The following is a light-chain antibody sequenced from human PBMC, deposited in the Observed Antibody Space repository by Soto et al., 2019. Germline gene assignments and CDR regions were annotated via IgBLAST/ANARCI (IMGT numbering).Light chain of an antibody. CDR1: QSVSSN. V-gene: IGKV3-11*01. CDR3: QQRSDWFT. CDR2: GAS. J-gene: IGKJ5*01. Sequence: SLSPGERATLSCRASQSVSSNLAWYQLKPGQAPRLLIYGASSRATGIPDRFSGSGSGTDFTLTISSLEPEDFGLYYCQQRSDWFTFGQGTRLEFK.